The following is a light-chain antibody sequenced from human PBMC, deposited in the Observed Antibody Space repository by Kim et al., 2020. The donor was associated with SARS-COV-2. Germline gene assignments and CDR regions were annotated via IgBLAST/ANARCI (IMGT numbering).Light chain of an antibody. CDR3: QQYGDSLWT. CDR2: GAF. CDR1: QSVTNDY. V-gene: IGKV3-20*01. Sequence: PGERATLSCRASQSVTNDYLAWYQQKPGQAPRLLVYGAFRRAIGVPDRFRGSGSGTDFTLTVTGLEPQDFAVYSCQQYGDSLWTFGQGTKV. J-gene: IGKJ1*01.